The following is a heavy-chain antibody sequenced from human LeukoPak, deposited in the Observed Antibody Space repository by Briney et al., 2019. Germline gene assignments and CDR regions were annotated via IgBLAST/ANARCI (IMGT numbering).Heavy chain of an antibody. J-gene: IGHJ4*02. CDR3: ARPRWRYYFDY. Sequence: SETLSLTCAVYGGSFSGYYWSWIRQLPGKGLEWIGEINHSGSTNYNPSLKSRVTISVDTSKNQFSLKLSSVTAADTAVYYCARPRWRYYFDYWGQGTLVTVSS. V-gene: IGHV4-34*01. CDR2: INHSGST. D-gene: IGHD6-13*01. CDR1: GGSFSGYY.